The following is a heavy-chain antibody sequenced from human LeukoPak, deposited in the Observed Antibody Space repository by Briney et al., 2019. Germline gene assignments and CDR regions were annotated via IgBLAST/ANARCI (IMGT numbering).Heavy chain of an antibody. J-gene: IGHJ4*02. CDR1: GFTFSSYW. CDR2: ISWNSGSV. CDR3: AKDRAPHYGATTFDY. V-gene: IGHV3-9*01. D-gene: IGHD4-17*01. Sequence: PGGSLRLSCAASGFTFSSYWMSWVRQAPGKGLEWVSGISWNSGSVGYADSVKGRFTISRDNAKNSLYLQMNSLRAEDTALYYCAKDRAPHYGATTFDYWGQGTLVTVSS.